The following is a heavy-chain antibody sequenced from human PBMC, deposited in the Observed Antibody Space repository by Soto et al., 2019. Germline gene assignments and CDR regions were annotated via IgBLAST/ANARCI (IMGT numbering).Heavy chain of an antibody. CDR2: IYPGDSDT. V-gene: IGHV5-51*01. J-gene: IGHJ6*02. CDR3: ARHGRVVGAPRQHYYGMDV. D-gene: IGHD1-26*01. CDR1: GYSFTSYW. Sequence: GESLKISCKGSGYSFTSYWIGWVRQMPGKGLEWMGIIYPGDSDTRYSPSFQGQVTISADKSISTAYLQWSSLKASDTAMYYCARHGRVVGAPRQHYYGMDVWGQGTTVTVSS.